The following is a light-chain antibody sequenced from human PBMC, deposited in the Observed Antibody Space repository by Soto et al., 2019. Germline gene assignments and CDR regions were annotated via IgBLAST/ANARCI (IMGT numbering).Light chain of an antibody. CDR3: QQYNSYSGT. CDR1: QSVSSSY. CDR2: GAS. V-gene: IGKV3-20*01. J-gene: IGKJ1*01. Sequence: EIVLTQSPGTLSLPPGERATLSCRASQSVSSSYLAWYQQKPGQAPRLLIYGASSRATGIPDRFSGSGSGTEFTLTISSLQPDDFATYYCQQYNSYSGTFGQGTKVEIK.